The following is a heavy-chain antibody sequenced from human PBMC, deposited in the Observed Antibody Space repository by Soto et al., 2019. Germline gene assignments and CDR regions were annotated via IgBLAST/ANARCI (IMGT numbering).Heavy chain of an antibody. D-gene: IGHD4-17*01. CDR3: ATLSYGDYSVRLFDY. Sequence: ASVKVSCKVSGYTLSDLSMHWVRQAPGKGLEWMGGFNPEDGKTIYAQNFQGRVTMTEDTSTDTAYMDLSSLLSEDTAVYYCATLSYGDYSVRLFDYWGQGTLVTVSS. CDR1: GYTLSDLS. J-gene: IGHJ4*02. V-gene: IGHV1-24*01. CDR2: FNPEDGKT.